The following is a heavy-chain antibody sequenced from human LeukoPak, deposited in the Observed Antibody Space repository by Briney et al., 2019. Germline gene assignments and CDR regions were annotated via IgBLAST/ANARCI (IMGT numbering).Heavy chain of an antibody. D-gene: IGHD5-18*01. J-gene: IGHJ4*02. Sequence: HGESLKISCKGSGYSLTSYWISWVRQMPGKGLEWMGRIDPSDSYTNYSPSFQGHVTISADKSITIAYLQWSSLKASDTAMYYCARTRGYSYGPPFDFWGQGTLVTVSS. V-gene: IGHV5-10-1*01. CDR3: ARTRGYSYGPPFDF. CDR2: IDPSDSYT. CDR1: GYSLTSYW.